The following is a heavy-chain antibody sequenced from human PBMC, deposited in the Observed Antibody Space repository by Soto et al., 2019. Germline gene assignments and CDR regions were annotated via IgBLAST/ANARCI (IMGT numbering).Heavy chain of an antibody. J-gene: IGHJ1*01. CDR3: AGGLGVGSGLRLQH. CDR2: INPDNGST. D-gene: IGHD6-19*01. V-gene: IGHV1-46*04. Sequence: QVQLVQSGAEVKKPGTSVKISCKTSGDTFTTYYLQWVRQAPGRGLEWMGIINPDNGSTNYAQKLRGSGTXXRXTXXSTVYMDLTSLRAEDTAVYFCAGGLGVGSGLRLQHWGQGTLVTVSS. CDR1: GDTFTTYY.